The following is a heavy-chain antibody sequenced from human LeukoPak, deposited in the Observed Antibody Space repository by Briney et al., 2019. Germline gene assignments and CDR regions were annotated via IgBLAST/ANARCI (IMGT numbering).Heavy chain of an antibody. J-gene: IGHJ4*02. Sequence: SETLSLTCTVSGGSISSGGYYWSWIRQHPGKGLEWIGYIYYSGSTYYNPSLKSRVTIPVDTSKNQFSLKLSSVTAADTALYYCARIDTVVLPSTMFDYWGQGTLVTVSS. CDR3: ARIDTVVLPSTMFDY. CDR1: GGSISSGGYY. CDR2: IYYSGST. V-gene: IGHV4-31*03. D-gene: IGHD2-2*01.